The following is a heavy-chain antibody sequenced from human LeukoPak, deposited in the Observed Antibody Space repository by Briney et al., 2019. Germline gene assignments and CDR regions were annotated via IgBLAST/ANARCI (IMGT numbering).Heavy chain of an antibody. J-gene: IGHJ4*02. D-gene: IGHD1-26*01. Sequence: GGSLRLSCADSGFTFSSYAMSWVRQAPGKGLEWVSSISGSGGSTYYADSVKGRFTIPRDNSKNTLYLQMNSLRAEDTAVYYCAKSRSGSYFYWGQGTLVTVSS. CDR3: AKSRSGSYFY. V-gene: IGHV3-23*01. CDR1: GFTFSSYA. CDR2: ISGSGGST.